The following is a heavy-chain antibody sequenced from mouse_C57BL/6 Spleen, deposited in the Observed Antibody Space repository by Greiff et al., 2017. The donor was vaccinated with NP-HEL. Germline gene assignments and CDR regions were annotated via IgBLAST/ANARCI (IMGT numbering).Heavy chain of an antibody. Sequence: VQLQQSGPELVKPGDSVKISCKASGYSFTGYFMNWVMQSHGKSLEWIGRINPYNGDTFYNQKFKGKATLTVDKSSSTAHMELRSLTSEDSAVYYCARYYYGSSHYYAMDYWGQGTSVTVSS. D-gene: IGHD1-1*01. CDR2: INPYNGDT. J-gene: IGHJ4*01. CDR1: GYSFTGYF. V-gene: IGHV1-20*01. CDR3: ARYYYGSSHYYAMDY.